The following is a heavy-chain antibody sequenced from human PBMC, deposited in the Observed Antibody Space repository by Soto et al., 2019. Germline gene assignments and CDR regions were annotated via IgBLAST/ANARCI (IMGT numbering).Heavy chain of an antibody. CDR2: INHSGST. Sequence: SETLSLTCAVYGGSFSGYYWSWIRQPPGKGLEWIGEINHSGSTNYNPSLKSRVTISVDTSKNQFSLKLSSVTAADTAVYYCARNPPIEPYSGYDMGSDYWGQGTLVTVSS. CDR1: GGSFSGYY. J-gene: IGHJ4*02. D-gene: IGHD5-12*01. V-gene: IGHV4-34*01. CDR3: ARNPPIEPYSGYDMGSDY.